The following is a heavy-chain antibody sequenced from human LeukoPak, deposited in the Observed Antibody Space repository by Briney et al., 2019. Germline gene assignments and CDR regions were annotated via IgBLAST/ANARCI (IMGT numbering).Heavy chain of an antibody. J-gene: IGHJ4*02. D-gene: IGHD2-2*01. CDR3: ARDRQDLGYCSSTSCYAFDY. CDR2: TYYRSKWYN. CDR1: GDSVSSNSAA. V-gene: IGHV6-1*01. Sequence: SQTLSLTCAISGDSVSSNSAAWNWIRQSPSRGLEWLGRTYYRSKWYNDYAVSVKSRITINPDTSKNQFSLQLNSVTPEDTAVYYCARDRQDLGYCSSTSCYAFDYWGQGTLVTVSS.